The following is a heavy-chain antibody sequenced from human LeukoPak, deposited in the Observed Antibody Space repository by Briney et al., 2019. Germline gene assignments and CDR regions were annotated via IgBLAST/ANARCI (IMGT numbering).Heavy chain of an antibody. V-gene: IGHV4-34*01. CDR1: GGSFSGYY. D-gene: IGHD1-26*01. Sequence: SETLSLTCAVYGGSFSGYYWSWIRQPPGKGLEWIGEINHSGSTNYNPSLKSRVTISVDTSKNQFSLKLSFVTAADTAVYYCARANRYSGSYRIFDYWGQGTLVTVSS. CDR3: ARANRYSGSYRIFDY. J-gene: IGHJ4*02. CDR2: INHSGST.